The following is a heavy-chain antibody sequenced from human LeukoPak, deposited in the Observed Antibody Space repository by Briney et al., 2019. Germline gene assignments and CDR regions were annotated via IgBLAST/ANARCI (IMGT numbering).Heavy chain of an antibody. J-gene: IGHJ5*02. CDR1: GGSISSSNYY. CDR3: ARHAYYDFVTGLFDP. CDR2: IYYSGNT. V-gene: IGHV4-39*01. D-gene: IGHD3-3*01. Sequence: SETLSLTCTVSGGSISSSNYYWGWIRQPPGKGLEWIGSIYYSGNTYYNSSLKSRVTISVDTSKNQFSLKLSSVTAADTAVYYCARHAYYDFVTGLFDPWGQGTLVTVSS.